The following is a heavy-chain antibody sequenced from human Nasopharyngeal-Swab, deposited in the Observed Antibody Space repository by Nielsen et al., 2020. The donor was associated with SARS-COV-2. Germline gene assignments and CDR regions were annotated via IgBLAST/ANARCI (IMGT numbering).Heavy chain of an antibody. D-gene: IGHD3-3*01. J-gene: IGHJ4*02. CDR3: ARGGDFWSGYYSNFDY. CDR2: IWYDGSNK. Sequence: GESLKISCAASGFTFSSYGMHWVRQAPGKGLEWVAVIWYDGSNKYYADSVKGRFTISRDNSKNTLYLQMNSLRAEDTAVYYCARGGDFWSGYYSNFDYWGQGTLVTVS. V-gene: IGHV3-33*01. CDR1: GFTFSSYG.